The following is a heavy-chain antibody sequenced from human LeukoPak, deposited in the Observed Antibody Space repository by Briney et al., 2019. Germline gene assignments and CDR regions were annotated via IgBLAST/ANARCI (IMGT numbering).Heavy chain of an antibody. CDR2: IIPIFGTA. D-gene: IGHD6-19*01. CDR3: ASGKSRGWGVFDN. J-gene: IGHJ4*02. CDR1: GGTFSSYA. Sequence: ASVKVSCKASGGTFSSYAISWVRQAPGQGLEWMGGIIPIFGTANYAQKFQGRVTITADESTSTAYMELSSLRSEDTAVYYCASGKSRGWGVFDNWGKGPLVTVS. V-gene: IGHV1-69*13.